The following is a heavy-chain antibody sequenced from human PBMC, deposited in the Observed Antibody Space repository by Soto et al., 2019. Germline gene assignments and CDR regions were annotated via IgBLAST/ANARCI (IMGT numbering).Heavy chain of an antibody. CDR1: GGTFSSYA. CDR3: ASKGLTDDLGYYYGMDV. V-gene: IGHV1-69*12. J-gene: IGHJ6*02. Sequence: QVQLVQSGAEVKKPGCSVKVSCKASGGTFSSYAISWVRQAPGQGLEWMGGIIPIFGTANYAQKFQGRVTITADESTNTAYMELSSLRYEDTAVYYCASKGLTDDLGYYYGMDVWGQGTTVTVSS. D-gene: IGHD3-16*01. CDR2: IIPIFGTA.